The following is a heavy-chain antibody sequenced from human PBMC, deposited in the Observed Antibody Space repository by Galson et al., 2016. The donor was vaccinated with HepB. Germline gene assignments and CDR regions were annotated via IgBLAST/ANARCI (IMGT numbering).Heavy chain of an antibody. CDR3: ARDQGYGDYHY. CDR2: INAANGNT. D-gene: IGHD4-17*01. Sequence: SVKVSCKASGYILTSYAIHWVRQAPGQRLEWMGWINAANGNTKYSQKFQGRVTITRDTSASIAYIILSSLRSEDKAVYYCARDQGYGDYHYWGQGTLVTVSS. CDR1: GYILTSYA. J-gene: IGHJ4*02. V-gene: IGHV1-3*01.